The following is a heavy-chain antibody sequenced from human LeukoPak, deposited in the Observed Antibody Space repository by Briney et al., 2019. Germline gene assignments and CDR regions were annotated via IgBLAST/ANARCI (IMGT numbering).Heavy chain of an antibody. CDR3: ARETSGDYATAFDY. CDR2: INHSGSS. V-gene: IGHV4-34*01. D-gene: IGHD4-17*01. Sequence: SETLSLTCAVYSGSFSNYYWTWIRQPPGKGLEWIGEINHSGSSNYNPSLKSRVTISVDTSNNQFSLKLTSVTAADTAVYYCARETSGDYATAFDYWGQGTLVTVSS. CDR1: SGSFSNYY. J-gene: IGHJ4*02.